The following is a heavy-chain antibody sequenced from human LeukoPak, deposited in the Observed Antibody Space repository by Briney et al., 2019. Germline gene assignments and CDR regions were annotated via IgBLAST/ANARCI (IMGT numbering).Heavy chain of an antibody. D-gene: IGHD3-10*01. CDR1: GGSIHSY. V-gene: IGHV4-4*07. CDR3: ARDSGTTGEVKFDP. J-gene: IGHJ5*02. CDR2: ISGSGTI. Sequence: SETLSLTCTVSGGSIHSYWSWIRQPAGKGLEWIGRISGSGTITYNPALQSRLTISIDTSKNQFSLKLMSVTAADTAVSYCARDSGTTGEVKFDPWGQGTLVTDSS.